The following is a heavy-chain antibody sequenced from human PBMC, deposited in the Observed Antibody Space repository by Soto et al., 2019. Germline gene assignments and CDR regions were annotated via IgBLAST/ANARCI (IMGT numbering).Heavy chain of an antibody. CDR3: ARVSGSYYYGMDV. CDR2: IYHSGST. Sequence: SETLSLTCAVSGGSISSSNCWSWVRQPPGKGLEWIGEIYHSGSTNYNPSLKSRVTISVDKSKNQFSLKLSSVTAADTAVYYCARVSGSYYYGMDVWGQGTTVTSP. CDR1: GGSISSSNC. J-gene: IGHJ6*02. V-gene: IGHV4-4*02. D-gene: IGHD1-26*01.